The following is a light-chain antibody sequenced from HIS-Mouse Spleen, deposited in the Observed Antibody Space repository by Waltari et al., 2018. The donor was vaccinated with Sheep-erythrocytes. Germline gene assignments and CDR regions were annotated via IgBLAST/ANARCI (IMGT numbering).Light chain of an antibody. V-gene: IGLV1-44*01. J-gene: IGLJ3*02. CDR2: RNK. Sequence: QSVLTQPPSASGTPGQRVTISCSGSSSNIGSNTVNWYQQLPGTAPKLLIYRNKTRPSGVPDRCSGSKSGTSASRAISGLQSEDEADYYCSSYAGSNNWVFGGGTKLTVL. CDR3: SSYAGSNNWV. CDR1: SSNIGSNT.